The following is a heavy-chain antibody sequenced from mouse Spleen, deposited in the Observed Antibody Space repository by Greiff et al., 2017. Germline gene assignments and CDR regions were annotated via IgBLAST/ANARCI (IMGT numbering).Heavy chain of an antibody. CDR2: ISYDGSN. CDR3: ARGGGNYFFDY. D-gene: IGHD2-1*01. CDR1: GYSITSGYY. J-gene: IGHJ2*01. V-gene: IGHV3-6*01. Sequence: DVKLQESGPGLVKPSQSLSLTCSVTGYSITSGYYWNWIRQFPGNKLEWMGYISYDGSNNYNPSLKNRISITRDTSKNQFFLKLNSVTTEDTATYYCARGGGNYFFDYWGQGTTLTVSS.